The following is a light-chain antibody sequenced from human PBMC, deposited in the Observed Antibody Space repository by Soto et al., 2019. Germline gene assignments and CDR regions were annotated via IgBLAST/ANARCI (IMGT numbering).Light chain of an antibody. V-gene: IGKV3-15*01. J-gene: IGKJ2*01. CDR2: GAS. CDR1: QSVDSD. CDR3: QQYYDWRT. Sequence: EIVMTQSPVTLSVSPGERATLSCRASQSVDSDLAWYQQKPGQAPRLLIYGASTRATGIPARFSGSGSGTEHTLTISSLQSEDIAGYCCQQYYDWRTFGQGTKLEIK.